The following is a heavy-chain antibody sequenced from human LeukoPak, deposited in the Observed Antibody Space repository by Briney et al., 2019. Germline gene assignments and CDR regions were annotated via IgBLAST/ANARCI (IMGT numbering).Heavy chain of an antibody. V-gene: IGHV3-7*01. D-gene: IGHD3-22*01. CDR1: GFTFSSYW. J-gene: IGHJ4*02. CDR2: IKQDGSEK. Sequence: GGSLRLSCAASGFTFSSYWMSWVRQAPGKGLEWVANIKQDGSEKYYVDSVKGRFTISRDNAKNSLYLQMNSPRAEDTAVYYCARAHYYDSSGYYPYLDYWGQGTLVTVSS. CDR3: ARAHYYDSSGYYPYLDY.